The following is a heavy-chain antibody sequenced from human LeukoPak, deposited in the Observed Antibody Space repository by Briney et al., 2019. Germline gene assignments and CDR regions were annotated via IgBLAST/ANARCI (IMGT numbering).Heavy chain of an antibody. V-gene: IGHV4-34*01. J-gene: IGHJ4*02. Sequence: SETLSLTCAVYGGSFSCYYWSWIRQPPGKGLEWIGEINHSGSTNYNPSLKSRVTISVDTSKNQFSLKLSSVTAADTAVYYCASALYQLPDYWGQGTLVTVSS. CDR3: ASALYQLPDY. D-gene: IGHD2-2*01. CDR2: INHSGST. CDR1: GGSFSCYY.